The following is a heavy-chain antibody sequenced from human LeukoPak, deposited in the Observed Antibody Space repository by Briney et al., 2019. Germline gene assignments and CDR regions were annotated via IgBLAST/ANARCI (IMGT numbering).Heavy chain of an antibody. CDR3: ARGLGPSVMFDP. CDR2: IHYSGST. CDR1: SGSISSYY. D-gene: IGHD6-6*01. J-gene: IGHJ5*02. Sequence: PSETLFLTCTVSSGSISSYYWNWIRQPPGKGLEWIGYIHYSGSTNYNPSLKSRVTISVETSKNQFSLKLASVTAADTAVYYCARGLGPSVMFDPWGQGTLVTVSS. V-gene: IGHV4-59*01.